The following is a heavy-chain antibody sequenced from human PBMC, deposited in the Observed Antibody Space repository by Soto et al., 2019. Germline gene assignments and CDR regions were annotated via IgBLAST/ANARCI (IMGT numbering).Heavy chain of an antibody. Sequence: QVQLVESGGGVVQPGRSLRLSCAASGFTFSNYGMHWVRQAPGKGLEWVAVISYDGSNKYYADSVKGRFTISRDNSKNTVYLQMNSLRAEDTAVYYCAQDPSWYSSSWFDYWGQGTLVTVSS. CDR1: GFTFSNYG. V-gene: IGHV3-30*18. CDR2: ISYDGSNK. J-gene: IGHJ4*02. D-gene: IGHD6-13*01. CDR3: AQDPSWYSSSWFDY.